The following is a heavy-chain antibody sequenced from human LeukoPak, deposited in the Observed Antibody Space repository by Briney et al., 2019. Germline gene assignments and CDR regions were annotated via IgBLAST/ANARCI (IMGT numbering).Heavy chain of an antibody. CDR3: ARDPRAYYMDV. D-gene: IGHD3-10*01. CDR1: GFTFSSYG. V-gene: IGHV3-74*01. Sequence: GGSLRLSCAASGFTFSSYGMHWVRQAPGKGLVWVSRINSDGSSTSYADSVKGRFTISRDNAKNTLYLQMNSLRAEDTAVYYCARDPRAYYMDVWGKGTTVTVSS. J-gene: IGHJ6*03. CDR2: INSDGSST.